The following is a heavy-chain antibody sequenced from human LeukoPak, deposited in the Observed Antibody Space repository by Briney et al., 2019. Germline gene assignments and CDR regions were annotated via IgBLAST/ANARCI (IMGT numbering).Heavy chain of an antibody. Sequence: GGSLRLSCAASGVMFPSYWMTWVRQAPGKGLEWVADINEDGSKIYYVDSVKGRFTISRDNAKNSLSLQLNTLRAEDTAVYYCARWSYVSGSWFLDYWGQGTLVTVSS. V-gene: IGHV3-7*05. D-gene: IGHD3-10*01. CDR2: INEDGSKI. CDR1: GVMFPSYW. CDR3: ARWSYVSGSWFLDY. J-gene: IGHJ4*02.